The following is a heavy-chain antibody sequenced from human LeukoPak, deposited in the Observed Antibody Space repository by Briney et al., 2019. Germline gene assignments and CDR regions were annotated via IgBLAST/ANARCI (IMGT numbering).Heavy chain of an antibody. CDR1: GFTFSSYA. Sequence: GGSLRLSCAASGFTFSSYAMSWVRQAPGKGLEWVSAISGSGGSTYYADSVKGRFTISRDNAKNSLDLQMNSLRDEDAAVYYCARARASGRSGFDYWGQGTLVTVSS. D-gene: IGHD2-15*01. J-gene: IGHJ4*02. CDR3: ARARASGRSGFDY. V-gene: IGHV3-23*01. CDR2: ISGSGGST.